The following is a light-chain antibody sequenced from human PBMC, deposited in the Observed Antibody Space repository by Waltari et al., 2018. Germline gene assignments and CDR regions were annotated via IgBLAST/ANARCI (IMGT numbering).Light chain of an antibody. Sequence: QSALTQPRSVSGSPGQSVTFSCTGTSSDVGAYNYVSWYQTNPGKAPKLMVYDVDKRPSGVPDRFSGSKSGNTASLTISGLQAEDEADYYCCSYAGSYGGSYSVVFGGGTKVTVL. J-gene: IGLJ2*01. CDR1: SSDVGAYNY. CDR3: CSYAGSYGGSYSVV. CDR2: DVD. V-gene: IGLV2-11*01.